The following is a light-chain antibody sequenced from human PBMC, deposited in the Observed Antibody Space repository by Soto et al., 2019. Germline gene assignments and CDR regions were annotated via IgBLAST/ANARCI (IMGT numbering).Light chain of an antibody. V-gene: IGLV1-44*01. CDR3: AAWDDSLNGRV. Sequence: QSVLTQPPSASATPGQRVTLSCSGSNSNVGRYSVNWYQQLPGTAPKLLIHTDNHRPSGVPARFSGSKSGTSASLAISGLQSEDEADYYCAAWDDSLNGRVFGGGTKVTVL. J-gene: IGLJ3*02. CDR2: TDN. CDR1: NSNVGRYS.